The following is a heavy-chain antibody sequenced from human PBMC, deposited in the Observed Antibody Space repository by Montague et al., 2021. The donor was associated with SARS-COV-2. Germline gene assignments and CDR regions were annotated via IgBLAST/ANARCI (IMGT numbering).Heavy chain of an antibody. CDR1: GDSISSSSYY. CDR3: VRDGYTHDDY. Sequence: SETLSLTCTVSGDSISSSSYYWGWIRQPPGKGLEWIGNKHYSGITYNNPSLKNRVTMSVDTSKNQFSLKLSSVTAADTAVYYCVRDGYTHDDYWGQGTLVTVSS. V-gene: IGHV4-39*02. J-gene: IGHJ4*02. CDR2: KHYSGIT. D-gene: IGHD5-24*01.